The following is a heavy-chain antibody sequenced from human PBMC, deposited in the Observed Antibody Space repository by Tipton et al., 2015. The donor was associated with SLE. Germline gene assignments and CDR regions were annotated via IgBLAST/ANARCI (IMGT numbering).Heavy chain of an antibody. CDR3: GSTYFYDSSGPYD. CDR2: ISAYNGNT. Sequence: QVQLVQSGAEVKKPGASVKVSCKASGYIFTSYDITWVRQAPGQGLEWMGRISAYNGNTNYAQNIQGRVTMTTDTSTNTAYMELRSLRSDDTAVYYCGSTYFYDSSGPYDWGQGTLVTVSS. D-gene: IGHD3-22*01. J-gene: IGHJ4*02. V-gene: IGHV1-18*01. CDR1: GYIFTSYD.